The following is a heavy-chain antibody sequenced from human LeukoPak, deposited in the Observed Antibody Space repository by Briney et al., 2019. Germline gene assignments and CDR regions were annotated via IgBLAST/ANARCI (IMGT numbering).Heavy chain of an antibody. CDR1: GGSIGTYY. J-gene: IGHJ5*02. CDR3: PRAPYSSYWFDP. CDR2: VYHSGST. V-gene: IGHV4-59*01. D-gene: IGHD4-11*01. Sequence: PSETLSLTCSVSGGSIGTYYWSWIRQPPGKGREWIGYVYHSGSTNYNPSLKSRVTISVDTSKNQFSLKLTFVTAADTAVYYCPRAPYSSYWFDPWGQGTLVTVSS.